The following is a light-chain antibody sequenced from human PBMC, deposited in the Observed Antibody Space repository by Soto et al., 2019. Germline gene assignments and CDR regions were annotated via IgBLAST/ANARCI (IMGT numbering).Light chain of an antibody. J-gene: IGKJ4*01. V-gene: IGKV3-11*01. CDR1: QSVSSS. CDR2: DAS. Sequence: EIVLTQSPATLSLSPGERATLSCRASQSVSSSLAWYQQKPGQAPRLLIYDASNRATGIPARFSGSGSGTDFTRTISSLEFEDFAVYYCQQRSNWPPEVTFGGGTKVEIK. CDR3: QQRSNWPPEVT.